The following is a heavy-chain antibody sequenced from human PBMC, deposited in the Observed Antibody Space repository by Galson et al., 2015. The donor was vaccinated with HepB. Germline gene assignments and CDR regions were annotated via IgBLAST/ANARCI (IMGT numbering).Heavy chain of an antibody. V-gene: IGHV3-30*18. CDR3: AKDGRDYYGSGSLELY. Sequence: SLRLSCAASGFTFSSYGMHWVRQAPGKGLEWVAVISYDGSNKYYADSVKGRFTISRDNSKNTLYLQMNSLRAEDTAVYYCAKDGRDYYGSGSLELYWGQGTLVTVSS. D-gene: IGHD3-10*01. CDR1: GFTFSSYG. J-gene: IGHJ4*02. CDR2: ISYDGSNK.